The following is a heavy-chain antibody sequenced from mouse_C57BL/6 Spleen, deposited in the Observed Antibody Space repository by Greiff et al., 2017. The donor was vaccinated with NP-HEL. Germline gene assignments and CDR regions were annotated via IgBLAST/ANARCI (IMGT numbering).Heavy chain of an antibody. Sequence: QVQLQQSGAELVRPGASVKLSCKASGYTFTDYYINWVKQRPGRGLEWIARIYPGSGNTYYNEKFKGKATLTAEKSSSTAYMQLSSLTSEDSAVYFCARSPLDYYGSSSWFAYWGQGTLVTVSA. D-gene: IGHD1-1*01. J-gene: IGHJ3*01. CDR1: GYTFTDYY. CDR2: IYPGSGNT. V-gene: IGHV1-76*01. CDR3: ARSPLDYYGSSSWFAY.